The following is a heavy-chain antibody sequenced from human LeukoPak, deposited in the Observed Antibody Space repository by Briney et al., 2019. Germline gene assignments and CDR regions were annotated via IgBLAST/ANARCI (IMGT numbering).Heavy chain of an antibody. CDR3: ARGSGYGSSWYLVDYYYYGMDV. V-gene: IGHV1-8*01. CDR1: GYTFTSYD. Sequence: GASVKVSCKASGYTFTSYDINWVRQATGQGLEWMGWMNPNSGNTGYAQKLQGRVNMTRNTSISTAYMELSSLRSEDTAVYYCARGSGYGSSWYLVDYYYYGMDVWGQGTTVTVSS. CDR2: MNPNSGNT. J-gene: IGHJ6*02. D-gene: IGHD6-13*01.